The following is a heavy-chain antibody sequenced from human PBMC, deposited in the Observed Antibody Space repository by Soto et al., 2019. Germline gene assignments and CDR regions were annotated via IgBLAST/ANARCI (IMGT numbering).Heavy chain of an antibody. J-gene: IGHJ4*02. CDR3: VKLRLELLYLDS. V-gene: IGHV3-23*01. D-gene: IGHD1-7*01. CDR1: GFTFSRYG. CDR2: ISASGDNT. Sequence: SLRLSCAASGFTFSRYGMSWVRQAPGKGLEWVSAISASGDNTYYADSVKGRFTISRDSSNNTLYLQMNSLRADDTALYYCVKLRLELLYLDSWGLGALVTVSS.